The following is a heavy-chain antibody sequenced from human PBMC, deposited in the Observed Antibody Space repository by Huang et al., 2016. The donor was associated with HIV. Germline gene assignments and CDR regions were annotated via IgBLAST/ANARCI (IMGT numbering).Heavy chain of an antibody. Sequence: QITLKESGPTLVKPTQTLTLTCTFSWFSLSTSGVGVGWIRQPPGKALAWLALIHWNNDKHYNSSLKSRLTITKDTSKNQVVLTMANVDPLDTATYYCARRAASGWQQEYFHLWGQGTLVTVSS. V-gene: IGHV2-5*01. D-gene: IGHD6-19*01. CDR2: IHWNNDK. CDR3: ARRAASGWQQEYFHL. CDR1: WFSLSTSGVG. J-gene: IGHJ1*01.